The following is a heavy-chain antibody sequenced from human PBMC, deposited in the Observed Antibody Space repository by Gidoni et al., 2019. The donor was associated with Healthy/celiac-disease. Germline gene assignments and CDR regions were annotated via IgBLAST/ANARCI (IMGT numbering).Heavy chain of an antibody. CDR1: GGTFSSYA. J-gene: IGHJ2*01. CDR3: AIHPQHRTLTPYWYFDL. V-gene: IGHV1-69*01. Sequence: QVQLVQSGAEVKKPGSSVKVSCKASGGTFSSYAISWVRQAPGQGLEWMGGIIPIFGTANYAQKFQGRVTITADESTSTAYMELSSLRSEDTAVYYCAIHPQHRTLTPYWYFDLWGRGTLVTVSS. D-gene: IGHD1-1*01. CDR2: IIPIFGTA.